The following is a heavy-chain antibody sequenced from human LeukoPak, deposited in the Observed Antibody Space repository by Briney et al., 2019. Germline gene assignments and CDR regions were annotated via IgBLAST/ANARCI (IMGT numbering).Heavy chain of an antibody. D-gene: IGHD2-2*02. CDR2: INAGNGNT. CDR3: ARDSVVVVPAAIPEYYYGMDV. J-gene: IGHJ6*02. Sequence: ASVKVSCKASGYTFTSYAMHWVRQAPGQRLEWMGWINAGNGNTKYSQKLQGRVTMTTDTSTSTAYMELRSLRSDDTAVYYCARDSVVVVPAAIPEYYYGMDVWGQGTTVTVSS. V-gene: IGHV1-3*01. CDR1: GYTFTSYA.